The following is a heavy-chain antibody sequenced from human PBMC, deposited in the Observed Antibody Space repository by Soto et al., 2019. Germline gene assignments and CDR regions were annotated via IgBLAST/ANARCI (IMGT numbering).Heavy chain of an antibody. D-gene: IGHD3-10*01. Sequence: QLHLVQSGAEVKKAGSSVKVSCKASGGTVSSYAITWMRQAPGKGLEWMGVFIPIFVSAHYAPKFQGRITITADESTSIAYMELSGLTSEDTAIYYCARDVSSDTTGFRGYDLWGQGTQVTVSS. J-gene: IGHJ4*02. CDR3: ARDVSSDTTGFRGYDL. CDR1: GGTVSSYA. V-gene: IGHV1-69*01. CDR2: FIPIFVSA.